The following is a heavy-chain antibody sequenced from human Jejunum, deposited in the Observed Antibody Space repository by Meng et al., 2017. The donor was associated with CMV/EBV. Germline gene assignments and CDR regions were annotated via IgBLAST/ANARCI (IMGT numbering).Heavy chain of an antibody. J-gene: IGHJ4*02. Sequence: VHLVESWGGLVQPGGSLRLSCAASGFTVSSDHMSWVRQAPGKGLEWVSVIYSGGSTYYADSVRGRFTISRDNSKNTLYLQINSLSAEDTGVYYCARDRGGSISGYEEYWGQGTLVTVSS. D-gene: IGHD5-12*01. CDR2: IYSGGST. CDR1: GFTVSSDH. CDR3: ARDRGGSISGYEEY. V-gene: IGHV3-66*01.